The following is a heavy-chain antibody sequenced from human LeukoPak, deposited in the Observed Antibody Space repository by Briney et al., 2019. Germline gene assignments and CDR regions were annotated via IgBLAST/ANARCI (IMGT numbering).Heavy chain of an antibody. D-gene: IGHD3-10*01. CDR1: GGSISTYY. V-gene: IGHV4-59*01. Sequence: SETLSLTCTVSGGSISTYYWSWIRQPPGKALEWIGYIDYSGSTNYSPSLKSRVTISVNTAKNQFSLKLNSVAAAGTAVYYCARTSYYGSGLEYWGQGTLVMVSS. J-gene: IGHJ4*02. CDR3: ARTSYYGSGLEY. CDR2: IDYSGST.